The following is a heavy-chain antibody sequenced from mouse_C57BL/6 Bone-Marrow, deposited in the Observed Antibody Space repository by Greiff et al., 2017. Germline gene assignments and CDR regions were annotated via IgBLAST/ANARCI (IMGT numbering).Heavy chain of an antibody. Sequence: VQLQQSGAELARPGASVKLSCKASGYTFTSYGISWVKQRTGQGLEWIGEIYPRSGNTYYNEKFKGKATLTADKSSSTAYMELRSLTSENSAVYFYARLYYYGRDWYFDVWGTGTTVTVSS. J-gene: IGHJ1*03. CDR1: GYTFTSYG. D-gene: IGHD1-1*01. CDR3: ARLYYYGRDWYFDV. V-gene: IGHV1-81*01. CDR2: IYPRSGNT.